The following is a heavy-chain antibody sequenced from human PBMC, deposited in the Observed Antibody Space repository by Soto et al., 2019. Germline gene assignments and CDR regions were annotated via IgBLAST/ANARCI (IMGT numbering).Heavy chain of an antibody. Sequence: QVQLQESGPGLVKPSGTLSLTCAVSGVSISSSHWWNWVRQSPGKGLEYIGEISHSGTSNSNPSLKSRVPLSVDKSKNHFSLTLTSVTAADTAVYYCARVVLTITRGAFDAWGQGTLVIVSS. D-gene: IGHD3-9*01. CDR3: ARVVLTITRGAFDA. V-gene: IGHV4-4*02. J-gene: IGHJ3*01. CDR1: GVSISSSHW. CDR2: ISHSGTS.